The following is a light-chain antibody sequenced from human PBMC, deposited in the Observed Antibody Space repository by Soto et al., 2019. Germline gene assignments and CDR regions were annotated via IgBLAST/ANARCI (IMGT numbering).Light chain of an antibody. CDR3: QQANSFPAT. CDR1: RGIGNY. Sequence: DIQMTPSPSSLSASVGDRVTITCRASRGIGNYLAWYQQKPGKVPSLLIYAASTLQSGVSSRFSGSRSGTDFTLTISSLQPEDFATYYCQQANSFPATFGGGTKVDNK. CDR2: AAS. V-gene: IGKV1-27*01. J-gene: IGKJ4*01.